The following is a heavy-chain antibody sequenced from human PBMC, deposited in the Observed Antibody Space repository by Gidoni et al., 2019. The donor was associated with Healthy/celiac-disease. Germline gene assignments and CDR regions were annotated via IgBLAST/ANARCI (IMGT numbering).Heavy chain of an antibody. D-gene: IGHD6-13*01. CDR2: ISSSSSTI. J-gene: IGHJ4*02. CDR3: ASPSSSSLRYFDY. CDR1: GFTFSSYS. Sequence: EVQLVESGGGLVQPGGSLRLSCAASGFTFSSYSMNWVRQAPGKGLEWVSYISSSSSTIYYADSVKGRFTISRDNAKNSLYLQMNSLRDEDTAVYYCASPSSSSLRYFDYWGQGTLVTVSS. V-gene: IGHV3-48*02.